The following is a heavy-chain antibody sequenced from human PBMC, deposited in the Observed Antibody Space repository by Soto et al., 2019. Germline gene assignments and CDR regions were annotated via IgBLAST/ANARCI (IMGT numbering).Heavy chain of an antibody. CDR1: GFIFSSYS. J-gene: IGHJ4*02. V-gene: IGHV3-48*01. D-gene: IGHD3-22*01. CDR3: TRDISSHTSDYSDFDH. CDR2: INIKGDSI. Sequence: GSLRLSCTPFGFIFSSYSMNWVRQAPGKGLEWLSYINIKGDSIYYADSVKGRFTISRDNVQNSLYLQMNSLRAEDTAVYFCTRDISSHTSDYSDFDHWGQGTVVTVSS.